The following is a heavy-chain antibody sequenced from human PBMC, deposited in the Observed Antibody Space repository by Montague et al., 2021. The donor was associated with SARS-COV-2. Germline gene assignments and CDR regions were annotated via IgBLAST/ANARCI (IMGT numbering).Heavy chain of an antibody. Sequence: SLRLSCAASGFTFASSGMSWVRQAPGKGLDFFSSISSSGFATYYADYVQGRFTFSRDNSKNTVTLQMNSLRAEDTAIYYCAKSLQVEATTPFDYWGQGILVTVSS. V-gene: IGHV3-23*01. D-gene: IGHD1-26*01. J-gene: IGHJ4*02. CDR3: AKSLQVEATTPFDY. CDR1: GFTFASSG. CDR2: ISSSGFAT.